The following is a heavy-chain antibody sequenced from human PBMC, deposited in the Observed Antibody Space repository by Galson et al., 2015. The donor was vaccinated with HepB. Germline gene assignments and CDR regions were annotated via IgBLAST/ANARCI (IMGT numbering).Heavy chain of an antibody. V-gene: IGHV3-64D*09. J-gene: IGHJ6*02. Sequence: SLRLSCAASGFTFSSYSMHWVRQAPGKGPEYVSAISHDGKTTYYAHSVDGRFTISRDNSKNTLYLQVSSLENEDTAVYYCVKDLFYYYGVDVWGHGTTVTVSS. CDR3: VKDLFYYYGVDV. CDR1: GFTFSSYS. CDR2: ISHDGKTT.